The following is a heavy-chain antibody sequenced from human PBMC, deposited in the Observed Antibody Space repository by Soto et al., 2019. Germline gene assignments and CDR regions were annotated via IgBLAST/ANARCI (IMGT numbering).Heavy chain of an antibody. CDR3: ARGYGSGSYWAY. J-gene: IGHJ4*02. D-gene: IGHD3-10*01. CDR1: GGSFSGYY. Sequence: QVQLQQWGAGLLKPSETLSLTCAVYGGSFSGYYWCWVRQPPGKGLEWIGEIERGGSTNYNPSLKSRVAISVDTSKNQFALKVNSVTAADTAVYDCARGYGSGSYWAYGGQGTLVTVAS. V-gene: IGHV4-34*02. CDR2: IERGGST.